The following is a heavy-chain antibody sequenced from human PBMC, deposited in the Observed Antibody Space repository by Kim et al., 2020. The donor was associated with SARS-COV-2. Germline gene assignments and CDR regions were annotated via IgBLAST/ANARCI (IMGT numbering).Heavy chain of an antibody. V-gene: IGHV3-53*01. Sequence: GGSLRLSCAASGLTVTNNYMSWVRQAPGKGLEWVSVVYDGGSTYYADSVKGRFTVSRDHSKNTLYLQMNSLRAEDTAVYYCARITVFDYFDCWGQGTLVTVSS. CDR2: VYDGGST. CDR1: GLTVTNNY. J-gene: IGHJ4*02. D-gene: IGHD4-17*01. CDR3: ARITVFDYFDC.